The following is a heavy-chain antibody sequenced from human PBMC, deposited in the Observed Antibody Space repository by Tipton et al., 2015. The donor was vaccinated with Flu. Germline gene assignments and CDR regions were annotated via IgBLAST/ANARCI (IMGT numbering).Heavy chain of an antibody. J-gene: IGHJ3*02. Sequence: TLSLTCTVSGGSISSSSYYWGWIRQPPGKGLEWIGSIYYSGSTYYNPSLKSRVTISVDTSKNQFSLKLSSVTAADTAVYYCARKRTGRPFDIWGQGTMVTVS. CDR1: GGSISSSSYY. CDR2: IYYSGST. D-gene: IGHD3-10*01. CDR3: ARKRTGRPFDI. V-gene: IGHV4-39*07.